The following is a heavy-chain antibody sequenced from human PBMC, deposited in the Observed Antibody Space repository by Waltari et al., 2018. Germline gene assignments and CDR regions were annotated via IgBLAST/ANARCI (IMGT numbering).Heavy chain of an antibody. CDR2: INTGGNT. Sequence: QVQLQESGPGLVKTSETLSLTCTVSGGSISTYYWTWIRQPAGKGREWIGRINTGGNTNHNPSLKSRVTMSVDTSKNQFSLTLSSVTAADTAVYYCAREVGGSRWFDPWGQGTLVTVSS. D-gene: IGHD3-16*01. CDR3: AREVGGSRWFDP. V-gene: IGHV4-4*07. J-gene: IGHJ5*02. CDR1: GGSISTYY.